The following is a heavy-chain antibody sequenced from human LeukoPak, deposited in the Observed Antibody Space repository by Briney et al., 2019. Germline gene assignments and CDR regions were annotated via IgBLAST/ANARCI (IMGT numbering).Heavy chain of an antibody. V-gene: IGHV4-38-2*02. J-gene: IGHJ3*02. CDR3: ARGGADSTPYDFWSGYFGAFDI. CDR2: IYHSGST. CDR1: GYSISSGYY. Sequence: SETLSLTCTVSGYSISSGYYWGWIRQPPGKGLEWIGSIYHSGSTYYNPSLKSRVTISVDTSKNQFSLKLSSVTAADTAVYYCARGGADSTPYDFWSGYFGAFDIWGQGTTVTVSS. D-gene: IGHD3-3*01.